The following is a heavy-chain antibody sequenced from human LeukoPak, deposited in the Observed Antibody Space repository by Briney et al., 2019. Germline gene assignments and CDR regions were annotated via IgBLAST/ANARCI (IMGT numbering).Heavy chain of an antibody. Sequence: ASLRVSSKPSLDTFYENHIHWGPQAPGQGRGWMGWINPKSGATDSAQQFQGRPTMTRDTSIGTASMDLSGLRLDDTGIYYCARAGDESTGHYDSLHFWGQGTMVTVSS. CDR1: LDTFYENH. CDR3: ARAGDESTGHYDSLHF. J-gene: IGHJ3*01. V-gene: IGHV1-2*02. CDR2: INPKSGAT. D-gene: IGHD2-8*02.